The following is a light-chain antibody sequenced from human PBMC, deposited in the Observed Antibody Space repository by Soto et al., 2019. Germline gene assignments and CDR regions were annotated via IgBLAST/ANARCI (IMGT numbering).Light chain of an antibody. CDR3: SSYTSYSTLV. V-gene: IGLV2-14*01. Sequence: QSALTQPASVSGSPGQSITISCTGTISDVGGYNYVSWYQQHPGKAPKLMIYDVSDRPSGVSNRFSGSKSGNTASLTISGLQAEDEADYYCSSYTSYSTLVFGGGTKLTVL. CDR2: DVS. CDR1: ISDVGGYNY. J-gene: IGLJ3*02.